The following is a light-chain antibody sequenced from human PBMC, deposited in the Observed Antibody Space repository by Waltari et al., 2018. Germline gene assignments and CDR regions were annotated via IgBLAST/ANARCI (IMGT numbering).Light chain of an antibody. CDR3: CSYAGSSISV. CDR2: DVN. J-gene: IGLJ3*02. Sequence: QSALTQTATVSRSPGQSITISCTGTSSDVGNYNLCSWYQQHPGKAPKLIIYDVNKRPSGVSNRFSGSKSGNTASLTISGLQAADEADYYCCSYAGSSISVFGGGTRLTVL. CDR1: SSDVGNYNL. V-gene: IGLV2-23*02.